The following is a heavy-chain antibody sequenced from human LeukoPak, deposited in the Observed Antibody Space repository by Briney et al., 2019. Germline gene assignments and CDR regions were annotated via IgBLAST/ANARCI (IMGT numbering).Heavy chain of an antibody. CDR2: IYNGGPT. CDR3: VQTTGWPGFDY. J-gene: IGHJ4*02. Sequence: SETLSLVCTASGAPISRFYWNWVRQPPGKGLEWIGNIYNGGPTFFNPSLKSRVTLSVDTSKTQFSLQLASVTAADTAVYYCVQTTGWPGFDYWGQGILVTVSS. CDR1: GAPISRFY. V-gene: IGHV4-4*09. D-gene: IGHD6-19*01.